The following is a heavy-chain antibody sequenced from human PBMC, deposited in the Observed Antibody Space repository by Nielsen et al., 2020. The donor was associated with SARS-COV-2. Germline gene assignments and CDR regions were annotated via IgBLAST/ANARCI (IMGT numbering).Heavy chain of an antibody. CDR3: TTTERRGLFDGSGQYYFDY. V-gene: IGHV3-15*01. CDR2: IKSKTDGGTT. J-gene: IGHJ4*02. CDR1: GFTFSNAW. Sequence: GESLKISCAASGFTFSNAWMSWVRQAPGKGLEWVGRIKSKTDGGTTDYAAPVKGRFTISRDDSKNTLYLQMNSLKTEDTAVYYCTTTERRGLFDGSGQYYFDYWGQGTLVTVSS. D-gene: IGHD3-10*01.